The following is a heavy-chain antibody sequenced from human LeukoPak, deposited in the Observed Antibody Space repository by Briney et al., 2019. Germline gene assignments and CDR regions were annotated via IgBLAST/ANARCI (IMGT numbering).Heavy chain of an antibody. CDR3: ARDFSGYDYNFDY. D-gene: IGHD5-12*01. Sequence: PGGSLRLSCAASGFTFSTYTMNWVRQAPGKGLECGSFISSSSSYMYYADSVKGRFTISRDNTKKSLYLQMNSLRAEDTAVYYCARDFSGYDYNFDYWGQGTLVTVSS. CDR1: GFTFSTYT. J-gene: IGHJ4*02. CDR2: ISSSSSYM. V-gene: IGHV3-21*01.